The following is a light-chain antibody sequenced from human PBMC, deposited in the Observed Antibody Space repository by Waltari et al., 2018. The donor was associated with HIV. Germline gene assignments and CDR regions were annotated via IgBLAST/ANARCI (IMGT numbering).Light chain of an antibody. CDR1: QSLLHSNGYNY. CDR2: LGS. Sequence: DIVMTQSPLPLPVTPGEPAFISCRSSQSLLHSNGYNYLDWYLQKPGQSPQLLIYLGSNRASGVPDRFSGSGSGTDFTLKINRVEAEDVGVYYCMQTVQTPLTFGGGTKVEI. CDR3: MQTVQTPLT. J-gene: IGKJ4*01. V-gene: IGKV2-28*01.